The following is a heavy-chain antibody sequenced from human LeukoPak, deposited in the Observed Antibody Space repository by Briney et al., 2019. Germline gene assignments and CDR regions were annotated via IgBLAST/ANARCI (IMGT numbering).Heavy chain of an antibody. CDR1: GGSISSGGYS. D-gene: IGHD3-3*01. Sequence: KTSETLSLTCAVSGGSISSGGYSWSWIRQPPGKGLEWIGYIYHSGSTYYNPSLKSRVTISVDRSKNQFSLKLSSVTAADTAVYYCAGKIYEPTGGPFDYWGQGTLVTVSS. V-gene: IGHV4-30-2*01. CDR3: AGKIYEPTGGPFDY. J-gene: IGHJ4*02. CDR2: IYHSGST.